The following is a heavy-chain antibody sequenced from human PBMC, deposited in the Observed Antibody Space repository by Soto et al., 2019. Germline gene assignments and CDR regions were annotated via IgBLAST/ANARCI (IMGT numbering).Heavy chain of an antibody. CDR1: GYTFSVYH. CDR3: AKELQRGMDV. V-gene: IGHV1-2*02. CDR2: VQPNSGGT. D-gene: IGHD4-4*01. J-gene: IGHJ6*02. Sequence: QVHLVQSGAEVKQPGASVKVSCKASGYTFSVYHMHWVRQAPGQGLEWMGWVQPNSGGTNYAQSFEGRVTMTRDTSINTAHMELSRLTSDDTAVYYCAKELQRGMDVWGQGTTVTVSS.